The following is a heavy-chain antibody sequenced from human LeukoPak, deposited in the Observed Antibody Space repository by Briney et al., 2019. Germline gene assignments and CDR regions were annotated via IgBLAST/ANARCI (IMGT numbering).Heavy chain of an antibody. J-gene: IGHJ4*02. D-gene: IGHD3-3*01. V-gene: IGHV1-2*02. CDR2: INPNSGGT. Sequence: EASVKVSCKASGYTFTGYYMHWVRQAPGQGLEWMGWINPNSGGTNYAQKSQGRVTMTRDTSISTAYMELSRLRSDDTAVYYCASATYYDFWSGSRHPTEIFDYWGQGTLVTVSS. CDR1: GYTFTGYY. CDR3: ASATYYDFWSGSRHPTEIFDY.